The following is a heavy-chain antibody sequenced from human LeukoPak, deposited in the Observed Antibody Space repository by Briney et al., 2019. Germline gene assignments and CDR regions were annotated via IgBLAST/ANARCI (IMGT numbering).Heavy chain of an antibody. CDR3: SRIGPSCGGDCYVDY. Sequence: GGSLRLSCAVSGFNFSGAAIHWVRQASGKGLEWFGRIRSKANNYATAYLASVKGRFTISRDDSKNTAFLQMNSLQIDDTAVYYCSRIGPSCGGDCYVDYWGQGTLVSVSS. J-gene: IGHJ4*02. CDR2: IRSKANNYAT. V-gene: IGHV3-73*01. D-gene: IGHD2-21*02. CDR1: GFNFSGAA.